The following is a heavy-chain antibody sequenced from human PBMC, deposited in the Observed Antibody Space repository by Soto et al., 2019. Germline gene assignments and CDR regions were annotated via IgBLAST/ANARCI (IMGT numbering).Heavy chain of an antibody. Sequence: QVQLVESGGGVVQPGRSLRLSCAASGFTFSSYAMHWVRQAPGKGLEWVAVISYDGSNKYYADSVKGRFTISRDNSKNTLYLQMNRLRAEDTAVYYCARVVNDYGEYPDYWGQGTLVTVSS. CDR1: GFTFSSYA. V-gene: IGHV3-30-3*01. J-gene: IGHJ4*02. CDR2: ISYDGSNK. CDR3: ARVVNDYGEYPDY. D-gene: IGHD4-17*01.